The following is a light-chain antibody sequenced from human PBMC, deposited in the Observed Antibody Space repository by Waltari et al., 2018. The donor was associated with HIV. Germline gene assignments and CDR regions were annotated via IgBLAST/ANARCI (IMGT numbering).Light chain of an antibody. CDR2: DVT. CDR1: SSDLGSFNY. V-gene: IGLV2-14*03. CDR3: CSYSDSGTIL. J-gene: IGLJ2*01. Sequence: SALTQPASVSGSPGQSITISCLGASSDLGSFNYVSWYQQHPDKAPKLILYDVTYRPSGVSGRFSGSRSGSMASLTISGLQPEDEADYFCCSYSDSGTILFVGGTRVTVL.